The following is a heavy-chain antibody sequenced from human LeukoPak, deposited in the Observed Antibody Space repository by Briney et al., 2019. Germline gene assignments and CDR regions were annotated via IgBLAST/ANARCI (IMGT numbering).Heavy chain of an antibody. V-gene: IGHV3-21*01. CDR2: IGSGGGSI. CDR3: GRACSSSTCGSRGGVYAVDI. D-gene: IGHD2-2*01. CDR1: GFTFSSYS. Sequence: GGSLRLSCSASGFTFSSYSIDWVRQAPGKGLEWVSFIGSGGGSISYADSVKGRFTISRETAKSSLYLQMSSLRAEDTAVYYCGRACSSSTCGSRGGVYAVDIWGQGTMVTVSS. J-gene: IGHJ3*02.